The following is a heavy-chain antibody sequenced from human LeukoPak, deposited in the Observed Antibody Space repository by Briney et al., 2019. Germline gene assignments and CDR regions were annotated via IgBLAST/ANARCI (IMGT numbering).Heavy chain of an antibody. CDR2: ISSSGSTI. CDR1: GFTFSDYY. J-gene: IGHJ4*02. D-gene: IGHD7-27*01. Sequence: GGSLRLSCAASGFTFSDYYMSWIRQAPGKGLEWVSYISSSGSTIYYADSVKGRFTISRDNSKNTLYLQMNSLRAEDTAVYYCAKAKLGNTFDYWGQGTLVTVSS. CDR3: AKAKLGNTFDY. V-gene: IGHV3-11*01.